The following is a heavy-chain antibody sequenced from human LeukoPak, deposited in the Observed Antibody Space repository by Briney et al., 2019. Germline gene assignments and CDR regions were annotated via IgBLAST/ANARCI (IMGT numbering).Heavy chain of an antibody. CDR2: IGNTET. CDR3: AKDAIRGNGIYDAFDI. J-gene: IGHJ3*02. Sequence: GGSLRLSCAASGFTFDTYAMSWVRQAPGRGLEWVSTIGNTETYYADSVKGRFTISRDNRQNTVYLQMTSLRAEDTAVYFCAKDAIRGNGIYDAFDIWGQGTRVTVSS. CDR1: GFTFDTYA. D-gene: IGHD3-10*01. V-gene: IGHV3-23*01.